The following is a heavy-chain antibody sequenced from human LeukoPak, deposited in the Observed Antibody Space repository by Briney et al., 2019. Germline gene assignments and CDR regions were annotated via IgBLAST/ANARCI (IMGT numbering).Heavy chain of an antibody. Sequence: GGSLRLSCAASGFTVSSAYMSWVRQAPGKGPAWVSVIYGDGTTYYADSLKGRFTISRDNSENTVFLQMHSLRAEDTAMYYCARGGVRHYWGQGTLVTVSS. J-gene: IGHJ4*02. CDR3: ARGGVRHY. CDR2: IYGDGTT. V-gene: IGHV3-53*01. CDR1: GFTVSSAY. D-gene: IGHD2-8*02.